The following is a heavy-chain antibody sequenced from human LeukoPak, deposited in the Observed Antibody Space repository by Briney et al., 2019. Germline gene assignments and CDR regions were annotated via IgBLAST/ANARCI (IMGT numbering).Heavy chain of an antibody. J-gene: IGHJ4*02. D-gene: IGHD6-13*01. CDR2: IYTSGST. V-gene: IGHV4-4*07. CDR3: ARFLRGGQYSSSWLSPFDY. Sequence: SETLSLTCTVSGGSISSYYWSWIRQPAGKGLEWIGRIYTSGSTNYNPSLKSRVTMSVDSSKKQFSLILISVTAADTAVYYCARFLRGGQYSSSWLSPFDYWGQGTLVTVSS. CDR1: GGSISSYY.